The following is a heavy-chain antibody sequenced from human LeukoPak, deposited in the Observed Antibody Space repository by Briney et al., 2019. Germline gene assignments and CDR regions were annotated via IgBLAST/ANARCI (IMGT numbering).Heavy chain of an antibody. Sequence: GGSLRLSCAASGFTFSNYAMSWVRQAPGKGLEWVSGLSGSGGSTYYADSVKGRFTVSRDNFKDTLYLQMNSLRAEDTAVYYCAKGGGGDFPFDYWGQGTLVTVSS. CDR3: AKGGGGDFPFDY. CDR2: LSGSGGST. J-gene: IGHJ4*02. V-gene: IGHV3-23*01. D-gene: IGHD2-21*02. CDR1: GFTFSNYA.